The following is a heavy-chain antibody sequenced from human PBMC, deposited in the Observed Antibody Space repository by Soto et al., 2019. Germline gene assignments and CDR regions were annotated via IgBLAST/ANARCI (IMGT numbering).Heavy chain of an antibody. CDR1: GGSFSGYY. CDR2: INHSGST. CDR3: ARAPLRTDIVATTGHNWFDP. D-gene: IGHD5-12*01. Sequence: QVQLQQWGAGLLKPSETLSLTCAVYGGSFSGYYWSWIRQPPGKGLEWIGEINHSGSTNYNPSLKSRVTISVDTSKNQFSLKLSSVTAADTAVYYCARAPLRTDIVATTGHNWFDPWGQGTLVTVSS. J-gene: IGHJ5*02. V-gene: IGHV4-34*01.